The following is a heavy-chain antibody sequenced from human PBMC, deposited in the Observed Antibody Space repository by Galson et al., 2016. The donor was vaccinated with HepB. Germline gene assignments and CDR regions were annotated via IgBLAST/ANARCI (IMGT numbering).Heavy chain of an antibody. CDR1: GFTFSTYG. CDR2: ISFDGTEK. J-gene: IGHJ6*02. CDR3: AKDQETMIWGMYHYAMDV. V-gene: IGHV3-30*18. D-gene: IGHD3-16*01. Sequence: SLRLSCAASGFTFSTYGLHWVRQAPGKGLEWVAAISFDGTEKYYIDSVKGRFTISRDDAKNTLYLQMNSLRAEDTAIYYCAKDQETMIWGMYHYAMDVWGQGTTVTVSS.